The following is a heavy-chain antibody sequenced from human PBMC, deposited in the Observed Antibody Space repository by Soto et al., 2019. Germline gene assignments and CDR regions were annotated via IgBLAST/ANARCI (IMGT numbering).Heavy chain of an antibody. Sequence: SVKVSCKASGGTFSSYTISWVRQAPGQGLEWMGGIIPIFGTANYAQKFQGRVTVTADESTSTAYMELSSLRSEDTAVYYCARRGDSSGWYVSYFDYWGQGTLVTVSS. CDR1: GGTFSSYT. D-gene: IGHD6-19*01. CDR3: ARRGDSSGWYVSYFDY. V-gene: IGHV1-69*13. CDR2: IIPIFGTA. J-gene: IGHJ4*02.